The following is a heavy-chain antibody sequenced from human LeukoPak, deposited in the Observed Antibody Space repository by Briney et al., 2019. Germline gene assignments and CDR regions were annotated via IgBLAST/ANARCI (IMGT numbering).Heavy chain of an antibody. CDR2: IIPILGIA. CDR3: AREGGSGWYYYDY. Sequence: SVKVSCKASGGTFSSYAISWVRQAPGQGLEWMGRIIPILGIANYAQKFQGRVTITADKSTSTAYMELSSLRSEDTAVYYCAREGGSGWYYYDYWGQGTLVTVSS. D-gene: IGHD6-19*01. CDR1: GGTFSSYA. V-gene: IGHV1-69*04. J-gene: IGHJ4*02.